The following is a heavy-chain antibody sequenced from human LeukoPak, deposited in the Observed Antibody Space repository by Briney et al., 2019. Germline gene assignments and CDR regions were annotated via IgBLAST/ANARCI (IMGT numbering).Heavy chain of an antibody. CDR1: QYTFTDYA. CDR2: IDAGNGKT. Sequence: ASVTVSCKASQYTFTDYAVHWVRQAPGQRLEWMGWIDAGNGKTKYSQSFQGRVTITADESTSTAYMELSSLRSEDTAVYYCARDSGSYWVYWGQGTLVTVSS. D-gene: IGHD1-26*01. J-gene: IGHJ4*02. V-gene: IGHV1-3*01. CDR3: ARDSGSYWVY.